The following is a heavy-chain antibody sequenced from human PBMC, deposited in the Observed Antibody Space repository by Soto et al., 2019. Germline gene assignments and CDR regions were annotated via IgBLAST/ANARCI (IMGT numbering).Heavy chain of an antibody. D-gene: IGHD3-16*02. CDR1: GGSISSYY. CDR3: ARHPGLSDYIWGSYRYPTFWDY. Sequence: PSETLSLTCTVSGGSISSYYWSWIRQPPGKGLEWIGYIYYSGSTNYNPSLKSRVTISVDTSKNQFSLKLSSVTAADTAVYYCARHPGLSDYIWGSYRYPTFWDYWGQGTLVTVSS. V-gene: IGHV4-59*08. J-gene: IGHJ4*02. CDR2: IYYSGST.